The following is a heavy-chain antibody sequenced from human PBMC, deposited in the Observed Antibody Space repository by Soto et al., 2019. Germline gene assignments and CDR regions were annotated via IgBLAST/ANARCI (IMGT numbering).Heavy chain of an antibody. CDR3: ARLPSRRGNWFDP. J-gene: IGHJ5*02. V-gene: IGHV5-10-1*01. CDR2: IEHRDSYT. Sequence: GESLKISCKASVFSFTNYWIHWVRQKPGKGLEWMGRIEHRDSYTNYSPSFQGHVTISADKSISTAYLQWSSLKASDTAMYYWARLPSRRGNWFDPGGQETLVTVSS. D-gene: IGHD2-2*01. CDR1: VFSFTNYW.